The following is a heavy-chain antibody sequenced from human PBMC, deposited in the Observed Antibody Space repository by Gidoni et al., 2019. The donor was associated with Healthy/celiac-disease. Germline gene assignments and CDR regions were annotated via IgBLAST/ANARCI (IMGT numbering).Heavy chain of an antibody. CDR3: AKDIYRGELAGYYFDY. J-gene: IGHJ4*02. CDR1: GFTFDDYA. D-gene: IGHD1-26*01. V-gene: IGHV3-9*01. Sequence: EVQPVESGGGLVQPGRSLRLSCAASGFTFDDYAMHWVRQAPGKGLEWVAGISWNSGSIGYADSVKGRFTISRDNAKNSLYLQMNSLRAEDTALYYCAKDIYRGELAGYYFDYWGQGTLVTVSS. CDR2: ISWNSGSI.